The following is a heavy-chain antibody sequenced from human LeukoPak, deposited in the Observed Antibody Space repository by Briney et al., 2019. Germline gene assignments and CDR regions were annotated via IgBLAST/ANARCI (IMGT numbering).Heavy chain of an antibody. CDR1: GFTFSSYA. J-gene: IGHJ4*02. Sequence: GRSLRLSCAASGFTFSSYAMHWVRQAPGKGLEWVAVISYDGSNKYYADSVKGRFTISRDNSKNTLYLQMNSLRAEDTAVYYCARDTTRDFYDSSGYYHGHLDYWGQGTLVSVSS. CDR3: ARDTTRDFYDSSGYYHGHLDY. V-gene: IGHV3-30-3*01. D-gene: IGHD3-22*01. CDR2: ISYDGSNK.